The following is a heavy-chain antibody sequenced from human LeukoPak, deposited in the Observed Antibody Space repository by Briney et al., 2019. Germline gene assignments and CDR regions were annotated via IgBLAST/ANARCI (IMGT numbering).Heavy chain of an antibody. J-gene: IGHJ3*02. Sequence: PSETLSLTCTVSGGSISSSSYYWGWIRQPPGKGLEWIGSIYYSGGTYYNPSLKSRVTISVDTSKNQFSLKLSSVTAADTAVYYCAGTRRGYSYGLSLLDNAFDIWGQGTMVTVSS. CDR2: IYYSGGT. CDR3: AGTRRGYSYGLSLLDNAFDI. CDR1: GGSISSSSYY. V-gene: IGHV4-39*07. D-gene: IGHD5-18*01.